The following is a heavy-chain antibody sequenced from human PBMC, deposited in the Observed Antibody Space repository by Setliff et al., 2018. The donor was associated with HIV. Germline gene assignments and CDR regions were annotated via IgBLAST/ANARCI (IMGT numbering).Heavy chain of an antibody. CDR2: IYPGDSDT. V-gene: IGHV5-51*01. CDR1: GYSFTSYW. J-gene: IGHJ6*03. Sequence: GESLKISCKGSGYSFTSYWIGWVRQMPGKGLEWMGIIYPGDSDTRYSPSFQGQVTISADKSISTAYLQWSSLKASDTAMYYCARHRIVKAYSSYMDVWGKGTTVTVSS. D-gene: IGHD3-16*02. CDR3: ARHRIVKAYSSYMDV.